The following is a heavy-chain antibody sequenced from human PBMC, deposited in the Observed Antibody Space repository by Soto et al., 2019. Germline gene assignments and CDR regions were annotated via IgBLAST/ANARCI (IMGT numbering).Heavy chain of an antibody. CDR2: IYYSGST. CDR1: GGSISSGGYY. CDR3: ARDLATAGFDY. J-gene: IGHJ4*02. Sequence: QVQLQESGPGLVKPSQTLSLTCSVSGGSISSGGYYWSWIRQHPGKGLEWIGYIYYSGSTYYNPSLKGRVTISVDTSKNQYSLKLSSVTAADTAVYYCARDLATAGFDYWGQGTLVTVSS. D-gene: IGHD3-10*01. V-gene: IGHV4-31*03.